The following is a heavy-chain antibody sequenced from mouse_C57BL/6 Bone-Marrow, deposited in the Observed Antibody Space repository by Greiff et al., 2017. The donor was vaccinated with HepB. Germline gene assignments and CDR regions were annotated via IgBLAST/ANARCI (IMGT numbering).Heavy chain of an antibody. CDR3: ARTPYDYDVFDY. CDR1: GYTFTSYW. J-gene: IGHJ2*01. D-gene: IGHD2-4*01. Sequence: QVQLQQPGAELVKPGASVKMSCKASGYTFTSYWITWVKQRPGQGLEWIGDIYPGSGSTNYNEKFKSKATLTVDTSSSTAYMQLSSLTSEDSAVYYCARTPYDYDVFDYWGQGTTLTVSS. CDR2: IYPGSGST. V-gene: IGHV1-55*01.